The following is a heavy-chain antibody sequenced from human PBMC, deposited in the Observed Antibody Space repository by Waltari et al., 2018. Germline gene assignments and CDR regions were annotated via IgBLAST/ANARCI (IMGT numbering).Heavy chain of an antibody. Sequence: QVQLQQWGAGLLKPSETLSLTCAVSGGSFINYYWTWLRQPPGKGLEWIGEINHSGSTNSNPSLKSRVTISLDTSKNHFSLKLRSVTVADTAVYFCARESLGGNFLDYWDQGALVTVSS. CDR1: GGSFINYY. V-gene: IGHV4-34*01. CDR2: INHSGST. D-gene: IGHD6-6*01. CDR3: ARESLGGNFLDY. J-gene: IGHJ4*02.